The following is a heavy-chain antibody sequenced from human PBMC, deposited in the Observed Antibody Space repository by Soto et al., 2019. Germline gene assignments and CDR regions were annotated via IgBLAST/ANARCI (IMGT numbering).Heavy chain of an antibody. J-gene: IGHJ4*02. CDR2: INAGNGNT. Sequence: QVQLVQSGAEEKKPGASVKVSCKASGYTFTRYAMHWVRQAPGQRLEWMGWINAGNGNTKYSQKFQGRVTITRDTSASTAYMELSSLRSEDTAVYYCASSIVVVTALNYLGQGTLVTVSS. V-gene: IGHV1-3*05. D-gene: IGHD2-21*02. CDR1: GYTFTRYA. CDR3: ASSIVVVTALNY.